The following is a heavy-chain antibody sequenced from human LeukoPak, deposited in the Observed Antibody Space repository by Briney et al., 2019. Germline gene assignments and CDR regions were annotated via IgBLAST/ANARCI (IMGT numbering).Heavy chain of an antibody. CDR2: ISAYNGNT. Sequence: GASVKVSCKASGYTFTSYDITWVRQAPGQGLELMGWISAYNGNTNYAQNFQGRVTMTTDTSTTTAYMELRSLRPDDTAVYYCARETRSDYGIDYWGQGTLVTVSS. D-gene: IGHD4-17*01. CDR3: ARETRSDYGIDY. V-gene: IGHV1-18*01. J-gene: IGHJ4*02. CDR1: GYTFTSYD.